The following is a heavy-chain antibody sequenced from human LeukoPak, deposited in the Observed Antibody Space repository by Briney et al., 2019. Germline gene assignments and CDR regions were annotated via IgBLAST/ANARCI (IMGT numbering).Heavy chain of an antibody. CDR2: INPNSGGT. Sequence: ASVKVSCKASGYTFTGYYMHWVRQAPGQGLECMGRINPNSGGTNYAQKFQGRVTMTRDTSISTAYMELSRLRSDDTAVYYCRYAEYCSGGSCYSFDYWGQGTLVTVSS. D-gene: IGHD2-15*01. J-gene: IGHJ4*02. CDR1: GYTFTGYY. V-gene: IGHV1-2*06. CDR3: RYAEYCSGGSCYSFDY.